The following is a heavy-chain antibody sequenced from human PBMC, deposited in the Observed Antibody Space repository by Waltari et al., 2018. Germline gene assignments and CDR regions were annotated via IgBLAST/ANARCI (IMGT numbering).Heavy chain of an antibody. J-gene: IGHJ4*02. D-gene: IGHD3-16*01. V-gene: IGHV4-59*08. Sequence: QLQLQESGPGVVKPSETLSLTCTVSGGSINNYYWSWIRQPPGKGLEWIGYTYYTGATNYNGSLENRVSISVYTSKNQFSLTLRSLSAADTAMYYCARHAPVPLIREGFDYWGQGLLVIVSP. CDR3: ARHAPVPLIREGFDY. CDR1: GGSINNYY. CDR2: TYYTGAT.